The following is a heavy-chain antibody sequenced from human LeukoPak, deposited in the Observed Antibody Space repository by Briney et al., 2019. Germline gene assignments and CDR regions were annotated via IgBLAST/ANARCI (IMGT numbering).Heavy chain of an antibody. D-gene: IGHD3-9*01. Sequence: SXXTLTEXSMHWVRQAPGKGREWMGGFDPEDGETIYAQKFQGRVTMTEDTSTDTAYMELSSLRSEDTAVYYCATINDILTGPSAFDIWGQGTMVTVSS. CDR1: XXTLTEXS. CDR3: ATINDILTGPSAFDI. CDR2: FDPEDGET. J-gene: IGHJ3*02. V-gene: IGHV1-24*01.